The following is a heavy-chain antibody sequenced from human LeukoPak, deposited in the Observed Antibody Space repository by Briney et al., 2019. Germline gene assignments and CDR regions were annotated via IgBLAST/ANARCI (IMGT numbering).Heavy chain of an antibody. J-gene: IGHJ4*02. V-gene: IGHV3-23*01. D-gene: IGHD2-15*01. CDR3: AKNVGGCNGGSCYSGFDY. CDR1: GFTFSSYA. CDR2: VNTGGHYT. Sequence: GGSLRLSCAASGFTFSSYAMSWVRQAPGKGLEWVSGVNTGGHYTYYADSVKGRFTISRDNSRNTLYLQMNSLRAEDAALYYCAKNVGGCNGGSCYSGFDYWGQGTLVTVSS.